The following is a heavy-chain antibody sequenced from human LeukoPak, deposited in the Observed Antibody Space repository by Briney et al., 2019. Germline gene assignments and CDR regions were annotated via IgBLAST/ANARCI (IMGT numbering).Heavy chain of an antibody. Sequence: PSETLSLTCTVSGGSISSYYWSWIRQTPGKEMEWIGNIYYSGSTDYNPSLKSRVTISLDMSQTQFSLNLTSVTAADTAVYYCARARDYFCSGGSCHGEIDYWGQGTLVTVSS. CDR2: IYYSGST. CDR1: GGSISSYY. CDR3: ARARDYFCSGGSCHGEIDY. J-gene: IGHJ4*02. V-gene: IGHV4-59*01. D-gene: IGHD2-15*01.